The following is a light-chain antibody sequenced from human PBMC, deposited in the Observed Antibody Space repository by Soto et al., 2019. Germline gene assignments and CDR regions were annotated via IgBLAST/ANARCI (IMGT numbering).Light chain of an antibody. Sequence: DIQMTQSTSSLSASVGDRVTITCRASQTISRALNWYQQKPGKAPKLLIYAASILQSGVPSRFSGSGSGTDFILTIGSLQPEDFATYYCQQSYSTPTFGGGTKVDIK. CDR2: AAS. J-gene: IGKJ4*01. V-gene: IGKV1-39*01. CDR1: QTISRA. CDR3: QQSYSTPT.